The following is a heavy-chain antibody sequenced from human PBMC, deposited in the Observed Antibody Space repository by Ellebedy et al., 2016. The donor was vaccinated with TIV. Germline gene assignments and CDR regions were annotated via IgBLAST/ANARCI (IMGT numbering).Heavy chain of an antibody. Sequence: ASVKVSCKASGYTFTSYDINWVRQATGQGLEWMGWMNPNSGNTGYAQKFQGRVTMTRNTSISTAYMELSSLRSEDTAVYYCAAVRVVAPDYYFDYWGQGTLVTVSS. V-gene: IGHV1-8*01. D-gene: IGHD2-15*01. J-gene: IGHJ4*02. CDR2: MNPNSGNT. CDR1: GYTFTSYD. CDR3: AAVRVVAPDYYFDY.